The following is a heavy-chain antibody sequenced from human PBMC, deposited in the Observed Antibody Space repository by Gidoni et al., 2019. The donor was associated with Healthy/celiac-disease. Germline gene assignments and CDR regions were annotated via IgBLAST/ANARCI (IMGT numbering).Heavy chain of an antibody. CDR2: ISSSGSTI. D-gene: IGHD1-1*01. CDR3: ARDPGVIGSTFDY. Sequence: EVQLVESGGGLVQPGGSLRLSCAASGFTFSRYEMNWVRQAPGKGLEWVSYISSSGSTIYYADSVKGRFTISRDNAKNSLYLQMNSLRAEDTAVYYCARDPGVIGSTFDYWGQGTLVTVSS. V-gene: IGHV3-48*03. CDR1: GFTFSRYE. J-gene: IGHJ4*02.